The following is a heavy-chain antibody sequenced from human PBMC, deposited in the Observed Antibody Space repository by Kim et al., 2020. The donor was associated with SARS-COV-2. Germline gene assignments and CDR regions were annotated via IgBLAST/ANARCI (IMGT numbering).Heavy chain of an antibody. D-gene: IGHD6-19*01. J-gene: IGHJ4*02. V-gene: IGHV4-34*13. Sequence: SLKSRVTISVDTSKNQCSLKLSSVTAADTAVYYCARGSRGQQWGSYYFDYWGQGTLVTVSS. CDR3: ARGSRGQQWGSYYFDY.